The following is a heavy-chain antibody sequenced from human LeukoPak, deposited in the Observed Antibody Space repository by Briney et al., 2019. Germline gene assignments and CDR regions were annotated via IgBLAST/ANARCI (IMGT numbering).Heavy chain of an antibody. CDR3: AKGWAVVVPEYYFDY. CDR2: ISSSSSTI. V-gene: IGHV3-48*01. Sequence: AGGSLRLSCAASGFTFSSYSMNWVRQAPGKGLEWVSYISSSSSTIYYADSVKGRFTISRDNSKNTPYLQMNSLRAEDTAVYYCAKGWAVVVPEYYFDYWGQGTLVTVSS. D-gene: IGHD3-22*01. CDR1: GFTFSSYS. J-gene: IGHJ4*02.